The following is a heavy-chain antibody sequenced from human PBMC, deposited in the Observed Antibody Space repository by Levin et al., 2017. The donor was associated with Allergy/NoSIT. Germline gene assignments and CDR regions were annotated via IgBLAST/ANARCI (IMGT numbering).Heavy chain of an antibody. CDR1: GFTFSNYA. Sequence: GGSLRLSCAASGFTFSNYAMSWVRQAPGKGLEWVSGISGSSASTYNADSVKGRFTISRDNSKNTLYLQMKSLRAEDTAVYYCAKLPLDALASHFDYWGQGTRVTVSS. V-gene: IGHV3-23*01. CDR2: ISGSSAST. D-gene: IGHD3-16*01. J-gene: IGHJ4*02. CDR3: AKLPLDALASHFDY.